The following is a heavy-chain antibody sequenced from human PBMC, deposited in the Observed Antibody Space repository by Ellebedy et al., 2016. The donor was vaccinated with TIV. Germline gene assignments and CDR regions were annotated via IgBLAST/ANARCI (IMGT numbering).Heavy chain of an antibody. V-gene: IGHV3-48*04. Sequence: GGSLRLXCAASGFTFSSYSMNWVRQAPGKGLEWVSYISSSSSTIYYADSVKGRFTISRDNAKNSLYLQMNSLRAEDTAVYYCARDLAWDIVVVPAAQIGTFDYWGQGTLVTVSS. CDR1: GFTFSSYS. CDR2: ISSSSSTI. J-gene: IGHJ4*02. CDR3: ARDLAWDIVVVPAAQIGTFDY. D-gene: IGHD2-2*01.